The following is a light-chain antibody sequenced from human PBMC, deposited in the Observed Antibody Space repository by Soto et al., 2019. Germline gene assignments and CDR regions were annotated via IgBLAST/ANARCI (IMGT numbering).Light chain of an antibody. J-gene: IGKJ2*01. CDR2: DAS. CDR3: QQRSNWPWT. CDR1: QDVSSY. V-gene: IGKV3-11*01. Sequence: IVLTHSPATLSLSPGERATLSCRASQDVSSYLAWYRQKPGQAPRLLIFDASNRATGIPARFSGSGSGTDFTLTISSLEPEDFAVYYCQQRSNWPWTFGQGTKFGDQT.